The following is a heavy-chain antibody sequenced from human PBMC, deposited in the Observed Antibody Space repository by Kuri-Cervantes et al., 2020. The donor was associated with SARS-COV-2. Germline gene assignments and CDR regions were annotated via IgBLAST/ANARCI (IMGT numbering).Heavy chain of an antibody. V-gene: IGHV4-30-4*01. Sequence: LRLSCTVSGGSISSGDYYCSWIRQPPGKGLEWIGYIFFSGSTYYKPSLKSRLTISVDTSKNQFSLKLSSVTVADTAVYYCARGLGQGLVIRGGPYFDYWGQGTLVTVSS. CDR1: GGSISSGDYY. J-gene: IGHJ4*02. D-gene: IGHD3/OR15-3a*01. CDR2: IFFSGST. CDR3: ARGLGQGLVIRGGPYFDY.